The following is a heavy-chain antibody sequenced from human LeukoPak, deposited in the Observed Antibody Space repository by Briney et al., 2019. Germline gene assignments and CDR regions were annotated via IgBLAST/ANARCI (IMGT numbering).Heavy chain of an antibody. CDR3: AKDYYDSSGYLYFDY. CDR1: GFTFSSYA. J-gene: IGHJ4*02. D-gene: IGHD3-22*01. Sequence: PGGSLRLSCAASGFTFSSYAMSWVRQAPGMGLEWVSAISGSGGSTYYADSVKGRFTISSDNSKNTLYLQMNSLRAEDTAVYYCAKDYYDSSGYLYFDYWGQGTLVTVSS. CDR2: ISGSGGST. V-gene: IGHV3-23*01.